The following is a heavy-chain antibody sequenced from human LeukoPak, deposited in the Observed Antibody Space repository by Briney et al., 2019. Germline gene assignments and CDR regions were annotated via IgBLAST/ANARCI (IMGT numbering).Heavy chain of an antibody. V-gene: IGHV3-53*01. CDR1: GFTVSSNY. Sequence: GGSLRLSCAASGFTVSSNYMSWVRQAPGKGLEWVSVIYSGGSTYYADSVKGRFTISRDNSKNTLYLQMNSLRAEDTAVYYCARDCSGGSCYSVRDAFDIWGQGTMVTVSS. CDR2: IYSGGST. D-gene: IGHD2-15*01. CDR3: ARDCSGGSCYSVRDAFDI. J-gene: IGHJ3*02.